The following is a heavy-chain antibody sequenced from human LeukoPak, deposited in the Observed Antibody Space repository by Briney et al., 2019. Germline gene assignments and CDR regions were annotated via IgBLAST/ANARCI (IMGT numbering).Heavy chain of an antibody. V-gene: IGHV1-24*01. CDR1: GYTLTELS. D-gene: IGHD1-26*01. CDR3: ATVVYSGSYFAKDNWFDP. CDR2: FDPEDGET. Sequence: ASVKVSCKVSGYTLTELSMHWVRQAPGKGLEWTGGFDPEDGETIYAQKFQGRVTMTEDTSTDTAYMELSSLRSEDTAVYYCATVVYSGSYFAKDNWFDPWGQGTLVTVSS. J-gene: IGHJ5*02.